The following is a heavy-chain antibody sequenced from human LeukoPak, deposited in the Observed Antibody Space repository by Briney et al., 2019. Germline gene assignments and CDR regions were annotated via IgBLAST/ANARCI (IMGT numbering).Heavy chain of an antibody. CDR3: ARRYSSSWYVGRINWFDP. V-gene: IGHV4-38-2*02. CDR2: INHSGST. Sequence: SETLSLTCTVSGYSISSGYYWGWIRQPPGKGLEWIGEINHSGSTNYNPSLKSRVTISVDTSKNQFSLKLSSVTAADTAVYYCARRYSSSWYVGRINWFDPWGQGTLVTVSS. CDR1: GYSISSGYY. D-gene: IGHD6-13*01. J-gene: IGHJ5*02.